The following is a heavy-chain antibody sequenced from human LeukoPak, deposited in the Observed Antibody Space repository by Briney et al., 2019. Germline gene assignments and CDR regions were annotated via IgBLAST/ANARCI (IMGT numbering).Heavy chain of an antibody. CDR2: MNPKSGNT. CDR3: ARVTGSIDY. D-gene: IGHD1-26*01. V-gene: IGHV1-8*01. CDR1: GYTFTSYD. Sequence: ASVRVSCKASGYTFTSYDINWVRQATGQGLEWMGWMNPKSGNTGFAQKFQGRVTMTRDTSISTAYMELGSLRSEDTAVYYCARVTGSIDYWGQGTLVTVSS. J-gene: IGHJ4*02.